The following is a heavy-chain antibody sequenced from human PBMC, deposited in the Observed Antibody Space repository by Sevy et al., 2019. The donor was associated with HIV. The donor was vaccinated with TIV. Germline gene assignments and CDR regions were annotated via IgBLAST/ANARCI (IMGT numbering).Heavy chain of an antibody. Sequence: ASVKVSCKASGYTFTSYDINWVRQATGQGLEWMGWMNPNSGKTGYAQKFQGRVTMTRNTSISTAYMELSSLRSEDTDVYYCARGAVLRFLEWTRGYYYGMDVWGQGTTVTVSS. CDR3: ARGAVLRFLEWTRGYYYGMDV. D-gene: IGHD3-3*01. V-gene: IGHV1-8*01. CDR1: GYTFTSYD. CDR2: MNPNSGKT. J-gene: IGHJ6*02.